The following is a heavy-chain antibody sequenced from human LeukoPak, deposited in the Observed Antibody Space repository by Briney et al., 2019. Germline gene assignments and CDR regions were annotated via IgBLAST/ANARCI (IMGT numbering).Heavy chain of an antibody. J-gene: IGHJ6*03. CDR3: ARAGHGDYVYYYYMDV. V-gene: IGHV3-11*04. D-gene: IGHD4-17*01. Sequence: GGSLRLSCAASGFTFSDYYMSWIRQAPGKGLEWVSYISSSGSTIYYADSVKGRFTISRDNAKNSLYLQMNSLRAEDTAVYYCARAGHGDYVYYYYMDVWGKGTTVTVSS. CDR1: GFTFSDYY. CDR2: ISSSGSTI.